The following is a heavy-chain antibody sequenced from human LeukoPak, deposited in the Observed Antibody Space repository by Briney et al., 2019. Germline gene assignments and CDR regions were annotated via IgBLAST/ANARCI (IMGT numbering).Heavy chain of an antibody. CDR3: ARQKDYPLDAFDI. Sequence: GESLKISCKGSGYSFTRSWIGWVRQLPGKGLEWMGIIYPGDSDTRYSPSFQGQVTISADKSISTAYLQWSSLKASDTAMYYCARQKDYPLDAFDIWGQGTMVTVSS. V-gene: IGHV5-51*01. D-gene: IGHD4-11*01. J-gene: IGHJ3*02. CDR2: IYPGDSDT. CDR1: GYSFTRSW.